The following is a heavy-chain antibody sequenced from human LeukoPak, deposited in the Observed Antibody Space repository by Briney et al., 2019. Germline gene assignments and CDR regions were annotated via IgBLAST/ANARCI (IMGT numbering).Heavy chain of an antibody. Sequence: GGSLRLSCAASGFTVSRNYMSWVRQVPGKGLEWVSVIYTGGSTYYADSVEGRFTISRDNSKNTVYLQINSLRTEDTAIYYCARDRSLSGTRDAFDIWGQGTMVTFSS. CDR1: GFTVSRNY. V-gene: IGHV3-66*02. CDR2: IYTGGST. CDR3: ARDRSLSGTRDAFDI. D-gene: IGHD3-22*01. J-gene: IGHJ3*02.